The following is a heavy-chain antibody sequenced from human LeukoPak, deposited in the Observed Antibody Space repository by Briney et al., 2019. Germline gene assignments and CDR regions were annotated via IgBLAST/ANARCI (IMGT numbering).Heavy chain of an antibody. CDR1: GFTFSSYA. CDR3: AKASYYYDSSDRFDY. J-gene: IGHJ4*02. V-gene: IGHV3-23*01. Sequence: GGSLRLSCAASGFTFSSYAMSWVRQAPGKGLEWVSAISGSGDNTYYADSMKGRFTISRDNSKNTLPLQMNSLRAEDTAVYYCAKASYYYDSSDRFDYWGQGTLVTVSS. CDR2: ISGSGDNT. D-gene: IGHD3-22*01.